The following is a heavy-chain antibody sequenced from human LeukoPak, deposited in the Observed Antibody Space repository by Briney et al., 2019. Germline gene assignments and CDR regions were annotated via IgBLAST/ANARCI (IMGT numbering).Heavy chain of an antibody. D-gene: IGHD6-19*01. V-gene: IGHV3-21*01. CDR1: GFTFSSYS. Sequence: GGSLRLSCPASGFTFSSYSMNWVRQAPAKGLEWVSSISRSSSYIYYADSVKGRFTISRDNAKNSLYLQMNSLRVEDTAVYYCAREDSSGWYRRLDYWGQGTLVTVSS. J-gene: IGHJ4*02. CDR2: ISRSSSYI. CDR3: AREDSSGWYRRLDY.